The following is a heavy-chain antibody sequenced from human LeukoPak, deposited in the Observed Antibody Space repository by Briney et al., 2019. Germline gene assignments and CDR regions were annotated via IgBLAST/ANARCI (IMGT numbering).Heavy chain of an antibody. CDR1: GFTFSSYA. D-gene: IGHD6-19*01. J-gene: IGHJ4*02. CDR2: ISDSGGIT. Sequence: GGSLRLSCAASGFTFSSYAMSWVRQGPGKGLEWASVISDSGGITYYADSVKGRFTISRDNSKNTLYLQMNSLRAEDTAVYYCAKEIRLVEKLFDYWGQGTLVTVSS. V-gene: IGHV3-23*01. CDR3: AKEIRLVEKLFDY.